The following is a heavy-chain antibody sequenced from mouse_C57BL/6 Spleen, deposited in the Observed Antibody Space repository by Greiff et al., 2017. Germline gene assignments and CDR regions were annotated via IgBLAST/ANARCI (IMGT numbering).Heavy chain of an antibody. Sequence: EVQVVESGGDLVKPGGSLKLSCAASGFTFSSYGMSWVRQTPDKRLEWVATISSGGSYTYYPDSVKGRFTISRDNAKNTLYLQMSSLKSEDTAMYYCARLSSGYSDYFDYWCQGTTLTVSS. CDR1: GFTFSSYG. CDR2: ISSGGSYT. CDR3: ARLSSGYSDYFDY. V-gene: IGHV5-6*01. D-gene: IGHD3-2*02. J-gene: IGHJ2*01.